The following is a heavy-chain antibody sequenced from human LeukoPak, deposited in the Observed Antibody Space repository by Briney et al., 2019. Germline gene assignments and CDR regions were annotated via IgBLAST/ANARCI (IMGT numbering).Heavy chain of an antibody. V-gene: IGHV3-7*01. CDR3: ARRSGPSYYYYMDV. CDR1: GFTFSSYW. J-gene: IGHJ6*03. CDR2: IKQDGSEK. Sequence: GGSLRLSCAASGFTFSSYWMSWVRQAPGRGLEWVANIKQDGSEKYYVDSVKGRFTISRDNAKNSLYLQMNSLRAEDTAVYYCARRSGPSYYYYMDVWGKGTTDTISS.